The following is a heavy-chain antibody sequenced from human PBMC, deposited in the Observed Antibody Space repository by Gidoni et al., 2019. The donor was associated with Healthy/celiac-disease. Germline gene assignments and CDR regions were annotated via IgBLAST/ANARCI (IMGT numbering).Heavy chain of an antibody. CDR2: IKSKTDGGTT. CDR3: TTDLGDGYGDYADY. CDR1: GFTFSNAW. V-gene: IGHV3-15*01. Sequence: EVQLVESGGGLVKPGGSLRLSCAASGFTFSNAWMSWVRQAPGTGLEWVGRIKSKTDGGTTDYAAHVKGRFTISRDDSKNTLYLQMNSLKTEDTAVYYCTTDLGDGYGDYADYWGQGTLVTVSS. J-gene: IGHJ4*02. D-gene: IGHD4-17*01.